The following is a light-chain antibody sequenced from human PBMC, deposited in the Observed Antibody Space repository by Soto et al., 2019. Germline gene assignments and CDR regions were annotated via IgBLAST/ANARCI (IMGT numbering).Light chain of an antibody. V-gene: IGLV2-14*01. CDR2: DVT. Sequence: QSVLAQPASVSGSPGQSITISCTGTSSDVGAYNYVSWYHQHHPGKAPELIIYDVTDRPSGVSTRFSGSKSGNTASLTISGLQAEDEGDYYCSSYTTIKTVIFGGGTKATVL. J-gene: IGLJ2*01. CDR3: SSYTTIKTVI. CDR1: SSDVGAYNY.